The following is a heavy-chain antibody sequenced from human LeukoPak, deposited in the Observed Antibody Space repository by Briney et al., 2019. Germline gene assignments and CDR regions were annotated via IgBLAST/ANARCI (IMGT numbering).Heavy chain of an antibody. Sequence: QSGGSLRLSCATSGFTFSTSWMHWVRHAPGKGLVWVSLISSDGSATTYADSVKGRFTISRDNVKNTLYLQMNSLRVEDTALYYCARVRSSSWYDYWGQGALVTVSS. CDR2: ISSDGSAT. D-gene: IGHD6-13*01. CDR1: GFTFSTSW. J-gene: IGHJ4*02. V-gene: IGHV3-74*01. CDR3: ARVRSSSWYDY.